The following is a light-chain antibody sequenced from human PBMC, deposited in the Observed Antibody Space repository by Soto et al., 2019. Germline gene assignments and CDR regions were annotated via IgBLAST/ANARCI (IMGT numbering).Light chain of an antibody. J-gene: IGLJ1*01. V-gene: IGLV2-14*03. CDR2: DVS. CDR3: GSYSSSSTLYV. Sequence: QYALTQPASVSGSPGQSITISCTGTSSDVGGSNYVSWYQQHPGKAPKLMLYDVSNRPSGVSNRFSGSKSGNTASLTISGLQAEDEADYYCGSYSSSSTLYVFGTGTKLTVL. CDR1: SSDVGGSNY.